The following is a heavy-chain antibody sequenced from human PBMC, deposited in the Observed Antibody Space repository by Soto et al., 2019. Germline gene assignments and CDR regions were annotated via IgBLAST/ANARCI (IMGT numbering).Heavy chain of an antibody. CDR1: GGTFSSYA. J-gene: IGHJ6*02. V-gene: IGHV1-69*06. Sequence: QVQLVQSGAEVKKPGSSVKVSCKASGGTFSSYAISWVRQAPGQGLEWMGGIIPIFGTANYAQKFQGRVTITADKSPSTAYMGLSSLRSEDTAVYYCATCGGDCYSPRDYYYGMDVWGQGTTVTVSS. CDR3: ATCGGDCYSPRDYYYGMDV. D-gene: IGHD2-21*02. CDR2: IIPIFGTA.